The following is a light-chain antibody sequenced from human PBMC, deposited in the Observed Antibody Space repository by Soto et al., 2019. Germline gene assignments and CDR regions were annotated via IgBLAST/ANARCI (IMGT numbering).Light chain of an antibody. Sequence: DIQMTQSPSTLSASVGDRITITCRASQSISSWLAWYQQKPGKAPKVLIYKASTLESGVPSRFSGSGSGTEFTLTLSSLQPDDFATYYCQQYKTYWSLGQGTKVEIK. CDR3: QQYKTYWS. CDR1: QSISSW. V-gene: IGKV1-5*03. CDR2: KAS. J-gene: IGKJ1*01.